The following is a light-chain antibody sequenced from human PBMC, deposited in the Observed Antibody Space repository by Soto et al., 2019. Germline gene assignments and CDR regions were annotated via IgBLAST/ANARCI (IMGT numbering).Light chain of an antibody. J-gene: IGLJ1*01. CDR3: SEYTVSRTYV. CDR1: ISYVCGYNY. Sequence: QSALTHPASVSWSPGHSITISFTGTISYVCGYNYVSWYQQHPGKAPKLMIYEVSNRPSGVSNRFSGSKSGKTASLTISGIQGEDEADYYCSEYTVSRTYVFGTGTKVTVL. V-gene: IGLV2-14*01. CDR2: EVS.